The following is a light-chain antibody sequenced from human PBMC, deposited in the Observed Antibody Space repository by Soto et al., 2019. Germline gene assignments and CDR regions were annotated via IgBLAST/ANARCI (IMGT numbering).Light chain of an antibody. J-gene: IGKJ1*01. CDR3: QQYNGT. Sequence: DIQMTQSPSTLSASVGDRVTITCRASQTIGNWLAWYQQKAGKAPKLLIYKASSLEGGVPSRFSGSGAGTEFTLTLSSLQPDDFATYYCQQYNGTFGQGTKVEIK. V-gene: IGKV1-5*03. CDR1: QTIGNW. CDR2: KAS.